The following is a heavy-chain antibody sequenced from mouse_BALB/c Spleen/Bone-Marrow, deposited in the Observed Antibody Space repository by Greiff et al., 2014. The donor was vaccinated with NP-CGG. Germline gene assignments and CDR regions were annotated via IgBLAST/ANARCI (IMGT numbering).Heavy chain of an antibody. Sequence: QVQLQQSGAELVKPGASVKLSCKASGYTFTSYWMHWVKQRPGQGLEWIGEINPSNGRTNYNEKFKSKATLTVDKSSSTAYMQHSSLTSEDSAAYYCARYATATYWFAYWGQGTLVTVSA. CDR2: INPSNGRT. V-gene: IGHV1S81*02. J-gene: IGHJ3*01. D-gene: IGHD1-2*01. CDR1: GYTFTSYW. CDR3: ARYATATYWFAY.